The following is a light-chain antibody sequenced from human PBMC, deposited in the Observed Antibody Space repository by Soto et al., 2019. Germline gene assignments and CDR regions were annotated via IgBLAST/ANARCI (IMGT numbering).Light chain of an antibody. CDR2: ADS. Sequence: DIQLTQSPSFLSASVGDRVTITCRASQGIAASLAWYHQKPGNPPRLLIYADSTLQSGVPSRFSGSGSGTRGTLTISSLEPEDFATYYCQQTRTYPRTFGGGTKVEMK. CDR1: QGIAAS. CDR3: QQTRTYPRT. V-gene: IGKV1-9*01. J-gene: IGKJ4*01.